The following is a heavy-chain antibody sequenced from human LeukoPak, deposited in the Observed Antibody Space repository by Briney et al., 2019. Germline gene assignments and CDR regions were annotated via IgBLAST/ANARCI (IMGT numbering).Heavy chain of an antibody. Sequence: ASETLSLTCTVSGGSISSYYWSWIRQPAGKGLEWIGRIYSTGSTNYNPSLKSRVTMSVDTSKNQFSLRLRSVTAADTAVYYCARQIASAGRAGFDFWGQGALVTVSS. J-gene: IGHJ4*02. CDR2: IYSTGST. CDR1: GGSISSYY. CDR3: ARQIASAGRAGFDF. D-gene: IGHD6-13*01. V-gene: IGHV4-4*07.